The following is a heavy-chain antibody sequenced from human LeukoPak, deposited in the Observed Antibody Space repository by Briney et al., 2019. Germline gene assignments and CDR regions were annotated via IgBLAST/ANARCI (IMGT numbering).Heavy chain of an antibody. D-gene: IGHD2-15*01. Sequence: SETLSLTCTVSGGSITGYYWTWTRQPPGKRLEWIGYIYNSGSTNYNPSLKSRLTISVDTSKNQFSLRLSSVTAADTAVYYCARGGGLVVVRSGLLDYWGQGTLVTVSS. CDR2: IYNSGST. CDR3: ARGGGLVVVRSGLLDY. J-gene: IGHJ4*02. CDR1: GGSITGYY. V-gene: IGHV4-59*01.